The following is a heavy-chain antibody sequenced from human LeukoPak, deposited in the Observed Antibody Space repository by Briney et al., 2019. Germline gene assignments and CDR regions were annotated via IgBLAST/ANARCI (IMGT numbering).Heavy chain of an antibody. CDR3: ARGASEHGDYFVY. CDR1: GYTFSDYY. J-gene: IGHJ4*02. Sequence: ASVKVSCKTSGYTFSDYYIHWIRQAPGQGLEWVGWINPNSGDTDYAQKFQGRVTVTRVTSISTAYMELGRLRSDDTAVYYCARGASEHGDYFVYWGQGTLVTVSS. V-gene: IGHV1-2*02. D-gene: IGHD1-14*01. CDR2: INPNSGDT.